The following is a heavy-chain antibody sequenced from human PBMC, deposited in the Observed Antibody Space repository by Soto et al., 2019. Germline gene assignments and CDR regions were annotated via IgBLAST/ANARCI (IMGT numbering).Heavy chain of an antibody. CDR3: AKEVSLGSTVDLGY. D-gene: IGHD7-27*01. CDR1: GGSIDSLYH. V-gene: IGHV4-39*02. Sequence: SETLSLTCTVSGGSIDSLYHWGWIRQPPGKGLEWIGSIDDGGKVYYNPSLTGRVTLFVDTSKNSFSLNLNSVTATDTAIYYCAKEVSLGSTVDLGYWGQGTLVTVSS. J-gene: IGHJ4*02. CDR2: IDDGGKV.